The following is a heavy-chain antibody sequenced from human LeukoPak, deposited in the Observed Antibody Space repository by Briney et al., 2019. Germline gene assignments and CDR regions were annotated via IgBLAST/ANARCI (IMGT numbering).Heavy chain of an antibody. Sequence: PQTLSLTSTVSGGSISSGGYYWSWIRQHPGNGLEWLGYIYYSGSTYYNPSLKSRVTISVETSKKQFSLKLSSVTAAATAVYYCARMMDYYDSSGYYTTNWFDPWGQGTLVTVSS. D-gene: IGHD3-22*01. CDR2: IYYSGST. CDR1: GGSISSGGYY. CDR3: ARMMDYYDSSGYYTTNWFDP. V-gene: IGHV4-31*03. J-gene: IGHJ5*02.